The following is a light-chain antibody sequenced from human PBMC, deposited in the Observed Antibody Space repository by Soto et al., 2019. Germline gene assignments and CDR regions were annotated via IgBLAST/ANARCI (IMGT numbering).Light chain of an antibody. Sequence: DIQMTQSPSSLSASVGDRVTITCRASQTISTYVNWYQQRPGKAPKVLIYAASSLQSGVTSRFSGSGSGTEFTLAIIGLHPEDFSPDYCQQGYRSPLTFGGGTRVEI. CDR2: AAS. J-gene: IGKJ4*01. CDR1: QTISTY. CDR3: QQGYRSPLT. V-gene: IGKV1-39*01.